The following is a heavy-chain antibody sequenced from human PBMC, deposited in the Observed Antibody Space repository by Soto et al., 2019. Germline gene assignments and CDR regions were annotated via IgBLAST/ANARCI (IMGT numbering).Heavy chain of an antibody. J-gene: IGHJ4*02. D-gene: IGHD6-19*01. CDR2: IIALNGAT. CDR1: GWTFGGDG. Sequence: ASVKVSCKASGWTFGGDGFSWVRQAPGRGLEWVGWIIALNGATNYTQKYQGRVAMTADAATPTAYMELSSLTVDDTAVYYCVRDQQWLLPVPLNFDYWGQGTVVTVSS. V-gene: IGHV1-18*04. CDR3: VRDQQWLLPVPLNFDY.